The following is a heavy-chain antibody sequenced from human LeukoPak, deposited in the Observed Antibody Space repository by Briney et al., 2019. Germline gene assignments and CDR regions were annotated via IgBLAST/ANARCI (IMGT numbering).Heavy chain of an antibody. CDR1: GYTFTGYY. J-gene: IGHJ5*02. D-gene: IGHD3-16*01. V-gene: IGHV1-2*02. CDR2: INPNSGGT. Sequence: ASVKVSCKASGYTFTGYYMHWVRQAPGQGLEWMGWINPNSGGTNYAQKFQGRVTMTRDTSISTAYMELSSLRSEDTAVYYCTRGGDLGNWFDPWGQGTLVTVSS. CDR3: TRGGDLGNWFDP.